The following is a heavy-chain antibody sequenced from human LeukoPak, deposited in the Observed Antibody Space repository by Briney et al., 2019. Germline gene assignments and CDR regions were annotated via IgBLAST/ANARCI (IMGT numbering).Heavy chain of an antibody. CDR1: GDSVSSNSAT. D-gene: IGHD5-18*01. Sequence: SQTLSLTCAISGDSVSSNSATWNWIRQSPSRGLEWLGRTDYRSKWYNDYALSVKSRITINPDTAKNQFSLHLNSVTPEDTAVYYCARDLAGFGGYSYGMVDYWGQGTLVTVSS. CDR2: TDYRSKWYN. CDR3: ARDLAGFGGYSYGMVDY. J-gene: IGHJ4*02. V-gene: IGHV6-1*01.